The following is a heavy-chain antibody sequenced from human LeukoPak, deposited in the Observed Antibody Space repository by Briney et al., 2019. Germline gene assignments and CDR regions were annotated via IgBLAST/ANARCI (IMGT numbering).Heavy chain of an antibody. Sequence: PGGSLRLSCAASGFTVSSNYMSWVRQAPGKGLEWVAVISYDGSNKYYADSVKGRFTISRDNSKNTLYLQMNSLRAEDTAVYYCVREIRPPGYSNYGPYAFDIWGQGTMVTVSS. V-gene: IGHV3-30*03. J-gene: IGHJ3*02. D-gene: IGHD4-11*01. CDR1: GFTVSSNY. CDR3: VREIRPPGYSNYGPYAFDI. CDR2: ISYDGSNK.